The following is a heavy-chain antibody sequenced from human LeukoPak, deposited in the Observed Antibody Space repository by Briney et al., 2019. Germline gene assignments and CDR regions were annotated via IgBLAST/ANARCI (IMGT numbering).Heavy chain of an antibody. CDR1: GFTFSSYS. CDR2: ISSSSSTI. Sequence: GGSLRLSCASSGFTFSSYSMNWVRQAPGKGLEWVSYISSSSSTIYYADSVQGRFTISRDNAKNSLYLQMNSLRAEDTAVYYCAIPYNSSGYYSPNLAFDYWGQGTLVTVSS. J-gene: IGHJ4*02. D-gene: IGHD3-22*01. V-gene: IGHV3-48*01. CDR3: AIPYNSSGYYSPNLAFDY.